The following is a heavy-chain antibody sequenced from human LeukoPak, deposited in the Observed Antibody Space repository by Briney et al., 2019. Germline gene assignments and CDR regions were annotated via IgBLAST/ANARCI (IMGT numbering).Heavy chain of an antibody. Sequence: SETLSPTCTVSGGSISSYYWSWIRQPPGKGLEWIGYMFYSGSTDYNPSLKSRVTISVDTSKNQFSLNLSSVTAADTAVYYCAGRAYTYGYSSLDYWGQGTLVTVSS. CDR2: MFYSGST. D-gene: IGHD5-18*01. CDR3: AGRAYTYGYSSLDY. J-gene: IGHJ4*02. V-gene: IGHV4-59*08. CDR1: GGSISSYY.